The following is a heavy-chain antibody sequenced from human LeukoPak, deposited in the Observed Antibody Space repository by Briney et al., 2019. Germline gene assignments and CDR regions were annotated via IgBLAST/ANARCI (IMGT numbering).Heavy chain of an antibody. V-gene: IGHV3-74*01. CDR2: IASDGSST. D-gene: IGHD3-16*01. CDR3: ARHYGP. CDR1: GFTFSSYW. J-gene: IGHJ5*02. Sequence: PGGSLRLSCAASGFTFSSYWMNWVRHAPGKGLVWVSRIASDGSSTTYADSVKGRFSISRDNAKNTLYLQMNSLRVEDTAVYYCARHYGPWGQGTLVTVSS.